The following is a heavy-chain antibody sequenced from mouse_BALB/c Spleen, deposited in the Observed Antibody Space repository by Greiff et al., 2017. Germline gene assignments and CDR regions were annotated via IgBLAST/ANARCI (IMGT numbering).Heavy chain of an antibody. CDR1: GYSITSGYY. J-gene: IGHJ4*01. V-gene: IGHV3-6*02. CDR2: ISYDGSN. CDR3: ARGDGYYRYAMDY. D-gene: IGHD2-3*01. Sequence: EVQLVESGPGLVKPSQSLSLTCSVTGYSITSGYYWNWIRQFPGNKLEWMGYISYDGSNNYNPSLKNRISITRDTSKNQFFLKLNSVTTEDTATYYCARGDGYYRYAMDYWGQGTSVTVSS.